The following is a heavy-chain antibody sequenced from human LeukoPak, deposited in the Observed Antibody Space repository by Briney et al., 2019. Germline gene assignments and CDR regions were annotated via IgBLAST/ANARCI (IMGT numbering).Heavy chain of an antibody. Sequence: GGSLRLSCAASEFTFSSYAMSWVRQAPGEGLEWVSGISGSGDTTSYADSVKGRFTISRDNSKDTLYLQMNSLRAEDTAVYSCAKHSGGYYYYYMDVWGKGTTVTVSS. CDR2: ISGSGDTT. V-gene: IGHV3-23*01. CDR1: EFTFSSYA. J-gene: IGHJ6*03. CDR3: AKHSGGYYYYYMDV. D-gene: IGHD4-23*01.